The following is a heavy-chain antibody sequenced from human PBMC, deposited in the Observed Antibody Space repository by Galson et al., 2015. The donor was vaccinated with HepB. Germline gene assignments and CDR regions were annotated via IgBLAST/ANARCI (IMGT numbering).Heavy chain of an antibody. CDR1: GGTFSSYA. J-gene: IGHJ4*02. CDR3: ARVGGYSSGWSRGNMFDY. Sequence: SVKVSCKASGGTFSSYAISWVRQAPGQGLEWMGRIIPILGIANYAQKFQGRVTITADKSTSTAYMELSSLRSEDTAVYYCARVGGYSSGWSRGNMFDYWGQGTLVTVSS. V-gene: IGHV1-69*04. D-gene: IGHD6-19*01. CDR2: IIPILGIA.